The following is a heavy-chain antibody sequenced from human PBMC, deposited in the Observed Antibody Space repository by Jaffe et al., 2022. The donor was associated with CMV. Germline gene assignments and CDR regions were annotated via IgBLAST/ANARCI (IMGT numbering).Heavy chain of an antibody. J-gene: IGHJ6*03. CDR3: ARATDRGQRGTWTHKVCTGNNCFSRRGYPQYMDV. CDR2: ISVYNGNI. D-gene: IGHD2-8*02. CDR1: GYTFTSYS. Sequence: QVQLVQSGAEVKKPGASVKVSCTTSGYTFTSYSIIWVRQAPGQGLEWMGWISVYNGNINYAQRFQGRVTMTTDTSTSTAYLEVMSLRSDDTAVYYCARATDRGQRGTWTHKVCTGNNCFSRRGYPQYMDVWGKGTTVTVSS. V-gene: IGHV1-18*04.